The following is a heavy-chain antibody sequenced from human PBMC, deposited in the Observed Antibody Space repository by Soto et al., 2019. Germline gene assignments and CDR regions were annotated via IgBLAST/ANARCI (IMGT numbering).Heavy chain of an antibody. J-gene: IGHJ4*02. CDR3: ARAFLGVDY. CDR1: GFTFSTFS. CDR2: ISSSGSTK. D-gene: IGHD3-16*01. Sequence: EVHLVESGGGLVQPGGSLRLSCAASGFTFSTFSMHWVRQSPGKGLEWISYISSSGSTKYYADSAKGRFTICTDNAKNSLNLQMNSRRAEDTAVYYCARAFLGVDYWGQGALVTVSS. V-gene: IGHV3-48*01.